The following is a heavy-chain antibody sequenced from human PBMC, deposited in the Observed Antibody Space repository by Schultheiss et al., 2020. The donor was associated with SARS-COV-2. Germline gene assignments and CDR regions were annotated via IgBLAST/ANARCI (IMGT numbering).Heavy chain of an antibody. V-gene: IGHV3-11*04. J-gene: IGHJ3*02. CDR1: GFTFSDYY. CDR2: ISSGGLTM. D-gene: IGHD2-2*01. Sequence: GESLKISCAASGFTFSDYYMSWIRQAPGKGLEWISYISSGGLTMYYADSVKGRFTISRDNAKNSLYLQMNSLRAEDTAVYYCAIIGYCSSTSCFDAFDIWGQGTMVTVSS. CDR3: AIIGYCSSTSCFDAFDI.